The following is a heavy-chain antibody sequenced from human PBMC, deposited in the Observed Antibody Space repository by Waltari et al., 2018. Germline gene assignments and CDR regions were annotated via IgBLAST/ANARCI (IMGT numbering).Heavy chain of an antibody. CDR2: VDPEDGET. Sequence: VQLVQSGAEVKKPGATVKISCKASGYTFTAYYMHWVQQAPGKGLEWMGRVDPEDGETIYAEKFQGRVTITADTSTDTAYMELTSLRSEDTAVYYCATSPLRFLEWVNWFDPWGQGTLVTVSS. J-gene: IGHJ5*02. CDR3: ATSPLRFLEWVNWFDP. V-gene: IGHV1-69-2*01. D-gene: IGHD3-3*01. CDR1: GYTFTAYY.